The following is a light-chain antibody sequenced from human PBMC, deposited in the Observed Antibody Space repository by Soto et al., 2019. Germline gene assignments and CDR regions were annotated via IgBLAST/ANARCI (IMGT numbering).Light chain of an antibody. CDR3: QQYSPYSART. Sequence: DIQMTQSPSTLSASVGDRVTVTCRASQNIGSWVAWYQQKPGKAPNLLIYKASTLENGVPPRFSGTGSGTEFTLTISSLQPDDFATYDGQQYSPYSARTFGQGTKVEVK. J-gene: IGKJ1*01. V-gene: IGKV1-5*03. CDR2: KAS. CDR1: QNIGSW.